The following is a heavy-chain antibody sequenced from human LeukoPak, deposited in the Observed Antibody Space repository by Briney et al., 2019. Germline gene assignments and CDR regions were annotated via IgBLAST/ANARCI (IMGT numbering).Heavy chain of an antibody. CDR2: ISGSGGST. J-gene: IGHJ4*02. CDR3: AKNSVLSGYYSNFDY. V-gene: IGHV3-23*01. D-gene: IGHD3-22*01. Sequence: PWGSLRLSCAASGFTFSSYAMSWVRQAPGKGLEWVSAISGSGGSTYYADSVKGRFTISRDNSKNTLYLQMNSLRAEDTAVYYCAKNSVLSGYYSNFDYWGQGTLVTVSS. CDR1: GFTFSSYA.